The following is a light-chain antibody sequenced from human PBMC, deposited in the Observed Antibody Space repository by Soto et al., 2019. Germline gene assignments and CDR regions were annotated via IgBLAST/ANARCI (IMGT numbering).Light chain of an antibody. CDR2: DVI. CDR1: SSDVGGYNY. CDR3: NSYTSSSTVV. V-gene: IGLV2-14*03. Sequence: QSVLTQPASVCGSPGQSITISCSGTSSDVGGYNYVSWYQHHPGKAPKLMIYDVINRPSGVSNRFSGSKSGNTASLTISGLQAEDEADYYCNSYTSSSTVVFGGGTKLTVL. J-gene: IGLJ2*01.